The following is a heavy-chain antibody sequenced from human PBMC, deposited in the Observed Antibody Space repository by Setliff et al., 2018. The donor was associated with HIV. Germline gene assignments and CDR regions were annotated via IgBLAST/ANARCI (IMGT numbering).Heavy chain of an antibody. CDR2: ISPHNADT. J-gene: IGHJ4*02. CDR3: ARQLSNSLDY. D-gene: IGHD7-27*01. V-gene: IGHV1-2*02. Sequence: ASVKVSCKSSGYTFTDYFMHWVRQAPGQGLEWMGWISPHNADTNIPQRFRGRVTMTRDTSINTAYLELGRLRSDDTAVYYCARQLSNSLDYWGQGTLVTVSS. CDR1: GYTFTDYF.